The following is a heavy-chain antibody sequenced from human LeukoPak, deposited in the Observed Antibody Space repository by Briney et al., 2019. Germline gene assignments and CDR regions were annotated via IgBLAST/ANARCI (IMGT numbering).Heavy chain of an antibody. V-gene: IGHV4-4*07. CDR3: AKVAKYYYGPETYFFFEH. Sequence: SETLSLTCTASGGSISSYYWSWIRQPAGKGLEWIGHMYATGTTNYNPSLKSRVTMSIDTSKNQFSLNLRSVTAADTAVYYCAKVAKYYYGPETYFFFEHWGQGTLVTVSS. J-gene: IGHJ4*02. CDR2: MYATGTT. CDR1: GGSISSYY. D-gene: IGHD3-10*01.